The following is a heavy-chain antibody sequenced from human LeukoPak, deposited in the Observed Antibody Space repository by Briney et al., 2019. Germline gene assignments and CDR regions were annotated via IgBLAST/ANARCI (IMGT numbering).Heavy chain of an antibody. CDR2: IFYSVAT. Sequence: SETPSLTCTVSGDSISINYNWGWIRQPPGKGLEWIGSIFYSVATYYSPSLKSRVTISVDTSKNQFSLKLSSMTAADTAVYYCVRHRQWLLFPDYWGQGTLVTVSS. D-gene: IGHD6-19*01. V-gene: IGHV4-39*01. CDR3: VRHRQWLLFPDY. J-gene: IGHJ4*02. CDR1: GDSISINYN.